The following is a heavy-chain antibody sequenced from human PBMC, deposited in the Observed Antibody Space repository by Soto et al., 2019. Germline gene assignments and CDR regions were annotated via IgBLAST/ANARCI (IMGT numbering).Heavy chain of an antibody. D-gene: IGHD4-17*01. Sequence: QVQLVHSGAEVKKPGSSVKVSCKASGGTFSSYTISWVRQAPGQGLEWMGRIIPILGIANYAQKFQGRVTITADKSTRTDYMELGSLRSEDTAGYYCARALSNGDYVFPWFDPWGQGTLVTVSS. CDR1: GGTFSSYT. J-gene: IGHJ5*02. CDR3: ARALSNGDYVFPWFDP. CDR2: IIPILGIA. V-gene: IGHV1-69*02.